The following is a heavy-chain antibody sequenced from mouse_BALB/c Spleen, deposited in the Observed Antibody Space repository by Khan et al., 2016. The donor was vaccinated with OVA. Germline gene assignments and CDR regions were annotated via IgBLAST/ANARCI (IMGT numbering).Heavy chain of an antibody. Sequence: VQLKQSGPELVKPGASVKISCKASGYSFTGYFMNWVMQSHGKSLEWIGRIHPHIGETFYNQKFKGKATLTVDESSSTVHMELRSLASEDSAVYYCARKNGSDFDYWGQGTTLTVSS. CDR1: GYSFTGYF. V-gene: IGHV1-20*02. J-gene: IGHJ2*01. CDR2: IHPHIGET. D-gene: IGHD1-1*01. CDR3: ARKNGSDFDY.